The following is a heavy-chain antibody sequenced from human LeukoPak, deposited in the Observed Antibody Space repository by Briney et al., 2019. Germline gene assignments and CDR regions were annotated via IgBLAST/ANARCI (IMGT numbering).Heavy chain of an antibody. CDR3: AASGRILWLGEFLYRDY. CDR1: GFTFSRHV. V-gene: IGHV3-23*01. J-gene: IGHJ4*02. Sequence: GGSLRLSCAASGFTFSRHVMRWVRQAPGKGLEWVSGISGSGGRTYYADSVSGRTYYADSVKGRFTISRDNSKNTLYLQMNSLRAEDTAVYYCAASGRILWLGEFLYRDYWGQGTLVTVSS. CDR2: ISGSGGRTYYADSVSGRT. D-gene: IGHD3-10*01.